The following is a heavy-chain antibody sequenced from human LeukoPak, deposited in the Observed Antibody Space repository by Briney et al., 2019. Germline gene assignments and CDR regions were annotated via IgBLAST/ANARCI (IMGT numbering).Heavy chain of an antibody. CDR2: INPSGGST. CDR3: ARVPFPGGYGPYSYFDY. V-gene: IGHV1-46*01. Sequence: ASVKVSCKASGYTFTSYYMHWVRQAPGQGLEWMGIINPSGGSTSYAQKFQGRVTMTRDMSTSTVYMELSSLRSEDTAVYYCARVPFPGGYGPYSYFDYWGQGTLVTVSS. CDR1: GYTFTSYY. J-gene: IGHJ4*02. D-gene: IGHD5-12*01.